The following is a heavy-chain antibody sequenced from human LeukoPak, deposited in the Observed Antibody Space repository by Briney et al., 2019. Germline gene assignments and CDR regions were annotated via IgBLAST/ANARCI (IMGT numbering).Heavy chain of an antibody. V-gene: IGHV4-59*01. D-gene: IGHD6-6*01. J-gene: IGHJ4*02. CDR1: GGSISGYY. Sequence: SETLSLTCTVSGGSISGYYYSWIRQPPGKGLEWIGYIYYSGSTNYNPSLKSRVTISLDTSKNQFSLKLNSVTAADTAVYYCARGRIIAARPVDYWGQGTLVTVSS. CDR3: ARGRIIAARPVDY. CDR2: IYYSGST.